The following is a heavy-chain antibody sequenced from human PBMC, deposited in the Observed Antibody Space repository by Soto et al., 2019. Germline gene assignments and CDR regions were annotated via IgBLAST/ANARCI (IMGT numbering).Heavy chain of an antibody. Sequence: QVQLVQSGAEVKKPGASVKVSCKASGYTFTSYGISWVRQAPGQGLEWMGWISAYNGNTNYAQKLQGRVTMTTDTTERTANIEQRSLRSDDTDVYYCECDGIVWSGYQYYYYGMDVWGQGTTVTVSS. CDR3: ECDGIVWSGYQYYYYGMDV. CDR2: ISAYNGNT. V-gene: IGHV1-18*01. CDR1: GYTFTSYG. D-gene: IGHD3-3*01. J-gene: IGHJ6*02.